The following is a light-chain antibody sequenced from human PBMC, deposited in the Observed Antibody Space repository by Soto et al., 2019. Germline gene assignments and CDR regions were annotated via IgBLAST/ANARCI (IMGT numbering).Light chain of an antibody. CDR2: GAS. V-gene: IGKV3-20*01. CDR3: NQYNYWTPST. J-gene: IGKJ1*01. Sequence: EIVLTQSPGTLSLSPGERASLSCRASQSAGSNYSAWYQRKPGQVPRLLICGASSRSTGIPDRFSGSGSGTDVTVTISSLQSEDFGVDYCNQYNYWTPSTFGHGTKVEIQ. CDR1: QSAGSNY.